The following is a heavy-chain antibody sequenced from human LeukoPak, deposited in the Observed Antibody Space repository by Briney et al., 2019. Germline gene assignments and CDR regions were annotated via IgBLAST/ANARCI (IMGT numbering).Heavy chain of an antibody. CDR1: GYTFTSYY. CDR3: AREGSFSLLRYYYYGMDV. J-gene: IGHJ6*02. Sequence: ASVKVSCKASGYTFTSYYMHWVRQAPGQGLEWMGIINPSGGSTSYAQKLQGRVTMTTDTSTSTAYMELRSLRSDDTAVYYCAREGSFSLLRYYYYGMDVWGQGTTVTVSS. CDR2: INPSGGST. V-gene: IGHV1-46*01. D-gene: IGHD6-6*01.